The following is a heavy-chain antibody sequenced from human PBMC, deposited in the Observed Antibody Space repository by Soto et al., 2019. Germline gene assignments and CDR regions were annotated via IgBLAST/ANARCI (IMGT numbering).Heavy chain of an antibody. CDR1: GYTFTNNG. CDR2: ISAYNGNT. V-gene: IGHV1-18*01. J-gene: IGHJ6*02. Sequence: QVQLVQSGAEVKKPGASVKVSCKASGYTFTNNGVSWVRQAPGQGLEWMGWISAYNGNTKYAEKLRGRITVTTETSTSTAYMELRSLRLDDTAVYYCARDRKLLGRFYHYGMDVWGQGTTVTVSS. CDR3: ARDRKLLGRFYHYGMDV. D-gene: IGHD3-3*01.